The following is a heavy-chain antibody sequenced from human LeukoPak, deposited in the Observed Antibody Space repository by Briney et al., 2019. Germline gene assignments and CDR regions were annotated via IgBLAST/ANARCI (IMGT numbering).Heavy chain of an antibody. CDR2: IYYDGSNQ. J-gene: IGHJ4*02. Sequence: GRSLRLSCVASGLRFRNYGMHWVRQAPGKGLEWVAVIYYDGSNQYYVDSVKGRFTVSRDNAKNTLYLQMDSLRAEDTAVYYCATDRNSGKYYDYWGQGTLVTVSS. D-gene: IGHD1-26*01. CDR1: GLRFRNYG. V-gene: IGHV3-33*01. CDR3: ATDRNSGKYYDY.